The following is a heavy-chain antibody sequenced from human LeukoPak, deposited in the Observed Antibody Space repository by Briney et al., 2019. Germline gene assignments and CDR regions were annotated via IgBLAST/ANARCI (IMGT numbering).Heavy chain of an antibody. CDR2: ISAYNGNT. CDR3: ARDGNPAGTNAFDI. CDR1: GYTFTSYG. Sequence: ASVKVSCKASGYTFTSYGISWVRQAPGQGLEWMGWISAYNGNTNYAQKLQGRVTMTTDTSTSTAYMELSSLRSEDMAVYYCARDGNPAGTNAFDIWGQGTMVTVSS. V-gene: IGHV1-18*03. D-gene: IGHD6-19*01. J-gene: IGHJ3*02.